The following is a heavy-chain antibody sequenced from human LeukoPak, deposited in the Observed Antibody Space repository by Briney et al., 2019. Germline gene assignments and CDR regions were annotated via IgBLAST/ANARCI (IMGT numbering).Heavy chain of an antibody. CDR1: GFTFSSYE. D-gene: IGHD3-22*01. CDR2: ISSSGSTI. CDR3: ARDPPTIMTNIEYYYDSSGN. Sequence: PGGSLRLSCAASGFTFSSYEMNWVRQAPGKGLEWVSYISSSGSTIYYADSVKGRFTISRDNAKNSLYLQMNSLRAEDTAVYYCARDPPTIMTNIEYYYDSSGNWGQGTLVTVSS. V-gene: IGHV3-48*03. J-gene: IGHJ4*02.